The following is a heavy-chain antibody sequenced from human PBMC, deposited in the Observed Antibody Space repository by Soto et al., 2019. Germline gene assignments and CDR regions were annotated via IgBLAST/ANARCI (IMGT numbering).Heavy chain of an antibody. CDR1: GGSISSYY. Sequence: TLSLTCTVSGGSISSYYWSWIRQPPGKGLEWIGYIYYSGSTNYNPSLKSRVTISVDTSKNQFSLKLSSVTAADTAVYYFAXXLGXHXNLFAPSGQGTLVIVS. CDR2: IYYSGST. CDR3: AXXLGXHXNLFAP. V-gene: IGHV4-59*08. J-gene: IGHJ5*02.